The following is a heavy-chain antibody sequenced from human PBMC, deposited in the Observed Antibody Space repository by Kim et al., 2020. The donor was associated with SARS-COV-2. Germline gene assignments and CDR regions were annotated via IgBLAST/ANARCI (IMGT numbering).Heavy chain of an antibody. CDR3: ARGRTVTTFYYYYYGMDV. Sequence: SQTLSLTCAVYGGSFSGYYWSWIRQPPGKGLEWIGEINHSGSTNYNPSLKSRVTISVDTSKNQFSLKLSSVTAADTAVYYCARGRTVTTFYYYYYGMDVW. V-gene: IGHV4-34*01. CDR2: INHSGST. J-gene: IGHJ6*01. D-gene: IGHD4-17*01. CDR1: GGSFSGYY.